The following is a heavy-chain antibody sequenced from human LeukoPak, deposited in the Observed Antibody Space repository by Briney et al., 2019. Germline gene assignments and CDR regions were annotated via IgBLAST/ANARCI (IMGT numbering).Heavy chain of an antibody. D-gene: IGHD3-3*01. CDR3: TRDDTTIFGVVPDY. V-gene: IGHV3-49*04. CDR2: IRSKAYGGTT. CDR1: GFTFGDYA. J-gene: IGHJ4*02. Sequence: GGSLRLSCTASGFTFGDYAMSWVRQAPGKGLEWVGFIRSKAYGGTTEYAASVKGRFTISRDDSKSIAYLQMNSLKTEDTAVYYCTRDDTTIFGVVPDYWGQGTLVTVSS.